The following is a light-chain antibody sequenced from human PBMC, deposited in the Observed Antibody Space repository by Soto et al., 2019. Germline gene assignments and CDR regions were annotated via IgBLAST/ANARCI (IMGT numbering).Light chain of an antibody. CDR1: QSISSW. V-gene: IGKV1-5*01. CDR2: DAS. Sequence: GDSVTITCRASQSISSWLAWYQQKPGKAPKLLIYDASSLESGVPSRFSGSGYGTEFTLTISNLQPEDVATYYCQKYNTAPLTFGGGTKVDI. J-gene: IGKJ4*01. CDR3: QKYNTAPLT.